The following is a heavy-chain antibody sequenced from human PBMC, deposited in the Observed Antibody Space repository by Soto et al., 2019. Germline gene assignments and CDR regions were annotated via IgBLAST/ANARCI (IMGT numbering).Heavy chain of an antibody. D-gene: IGHD3-22*01. CDR1: GFTFSSYA. CDR3: VKAPNYYDSSGYYYEVPDY. V-gene: IGHV3-64D*06. Sequence: PGGSLRLSCSASGFTFSSYAMHWVRQAPGKGLEYVSAISSNGGSTYYADSVKGRFTISRDNSKNTLYLQMSSLRAEDTAVYYRVKAPNYYDSSGYYYEVPDYWGQGTLVTVSS. CDR2: ISSNGGST. J-gene: IGHJ4*02.